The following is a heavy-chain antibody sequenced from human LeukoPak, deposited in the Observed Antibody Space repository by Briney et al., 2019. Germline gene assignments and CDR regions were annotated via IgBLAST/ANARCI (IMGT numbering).Heavy chain of an antibody. CDR3: ARTPKGSGSQGYNV. CDR2: INPNSGGT. CDR1: GYTFTSYY. V-gene: IGHV1-2*02. D-gene: IGHD3-10*01. Sequence: ASVKVSCKASGYTFTSYYMHWVRQAPGQGLEWMGWINPNSGGTNYAQKFQGRVTMTRDTSISTAYMELSRLRSDDTAVYYCARTPKGSGSQGYNVWGQGTTVTVSS. J-gene: IGHJ6*02.